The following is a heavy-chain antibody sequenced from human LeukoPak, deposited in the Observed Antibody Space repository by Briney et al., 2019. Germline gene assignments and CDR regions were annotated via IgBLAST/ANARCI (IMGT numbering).Heavy chain of an antibody. Sequence: GGSLRLSCAVSGFPLSNFYMIWVRQAPGKGLEWVANIKEDGSDTYYVDSVRGRFTISRDNAKNLLYLQMNSLRGEDTAVYYCARDQWTLFEYWGHRTLVTVSS. CDR1: GFPLSNFY. CDR2: IKEDGSDT. V-gene: IGHV3-7*04. D-gene: IGHD3/OR15-3a*01. J-gene: IGHJ4*03. CDR3: ARDQWTLFEY.